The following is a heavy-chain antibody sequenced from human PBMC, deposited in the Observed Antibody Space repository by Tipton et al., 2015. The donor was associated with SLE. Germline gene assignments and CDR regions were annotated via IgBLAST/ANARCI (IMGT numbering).Heavy chain of an antibody. D-gene: IGHD3-16*01. J-gene: IGHJ6*02. CDR1: GGSISSYY. CDR3: ARGGAYYYYGMDV. V-gene: IGHV4-4*07. CDR2: IYTSGST. Sequence: TLSLTCTVSGGSISSYYWSWIRQPPGKGLEWIGRIYTSGSTNYNPSRKSRVTMSVDTSKNQFSLKLSSVTAADTAVYYCARGGAYYYYGMDVWGQGTTVTVSS.